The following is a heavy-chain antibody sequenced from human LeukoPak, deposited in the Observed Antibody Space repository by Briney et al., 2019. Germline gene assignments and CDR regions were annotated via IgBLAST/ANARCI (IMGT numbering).Heavy chain of an antibody. CDR3: ARGSGNGHYFDH. Sequence: GGSLRLSCAASGFTFSSYGVNWVRQAPGKGLEWVSYISSSGTTIYYADSVKGRFAISRDNAKDSLYLQMNSLRAEDAAAYYCARGSGNGHYFDHWGQGTLVTVSS. V-gene: IGHV3-48*03. CDR1: GFTFSSYG. D-gene: IGHD6-25*01. CDR2: ISSSGTTI. J-gene: IGHJ4*02.